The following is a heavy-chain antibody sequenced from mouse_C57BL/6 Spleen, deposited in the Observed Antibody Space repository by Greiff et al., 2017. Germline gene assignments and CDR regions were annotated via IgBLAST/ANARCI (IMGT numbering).Heavy chain of an antibody. CDR1: GYTFTSYW. Sequence: QVQLQQPGTELVKPGASVKLSCKASGYTFTSYWMHWVKQRPGQGLEWIGNINPSNGGTNYNEKFKSKATLTVDKSSSTAYMQLSSLTSEYSAVYYCARKGTMVTTFYAMDYWGQGTSVTVSS. CDR3: ARKGTMVTTFYAMDY. D-gene: IGHD2-2*01. CDR2: INPSNGGT. V-gene: IGHV1-53*01. J-gene: IGHJ4*01.